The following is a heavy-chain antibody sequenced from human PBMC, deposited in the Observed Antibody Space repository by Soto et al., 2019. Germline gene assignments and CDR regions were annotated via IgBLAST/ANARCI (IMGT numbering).Heavy chain of an antibody. J-gene: IGHJ5*02. CDR1: GFTFSSYS. CDR3: ARDNWAHELSKNCFDH. D-gene: IGHD1-26*01. CDR2: ISSSNSYI. V-gene: IGHV3-21*01. Sequence: GGSLSLSCAASGFTFSSYSMNWVRQAPGKGLEWVSSISSSNSYIYYADSVKGRFTISRDNAKNSLYLQMNSLRAEDTAVYYYARDNWAHELSKNCFDHWGQGTLVTVSS.